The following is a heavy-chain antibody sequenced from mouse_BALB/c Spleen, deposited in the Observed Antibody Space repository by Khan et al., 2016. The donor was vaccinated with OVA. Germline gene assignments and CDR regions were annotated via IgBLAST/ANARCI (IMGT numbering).Heavy chain of an antibody. Sequence: EVQLVESGPGLVKPSQSLFLTCTVTGYSITSGYGRNWIRQFPGNKLEWMGYISYSGSTNYNPSLKSRISITRDTSKNQFFLQLNSVTTEDTATYYCARTARIKYWGQGTTLTVSS. J-gene: IGHJ2*01. CDR3: ARTARIKY. CDR1: GYSITSGYG. CDR2: ISYSGST. D-gene: IGHD1-2*01. V-gene: IGHV3-2*02.